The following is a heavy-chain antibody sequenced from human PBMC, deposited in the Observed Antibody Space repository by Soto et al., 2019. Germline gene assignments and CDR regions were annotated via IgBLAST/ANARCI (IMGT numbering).Heavy chain of an antibody. V-gene: IGHV4-34*01. CDR2: INHSGST. CDR3: ARHLLRYFDWSPGPYHMDV. CDR1: GGSFSGYY. D-gene: IGHD3-9*01. Sequence: PSETLSLTCTVYGGSFSGYYWSWIRQPPGKGLEWLGEINHSGSTNYNPSLKSRATISADTSKNQFSLKLSSVTAADTAVYYCARHLLRYFDWSPGPYHMDVWGQGTTVTVS. J-gene: IGHJ6*02.